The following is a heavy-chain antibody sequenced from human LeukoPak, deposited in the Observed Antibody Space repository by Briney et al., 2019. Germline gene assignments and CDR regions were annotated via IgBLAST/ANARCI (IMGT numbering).Heavy chain of an antibody. J-gene: IGHJ5*02. V-gene: IGHV4-34*01. CDR1: GGSISSYY. Sequence: SETLSLTCTVSGGSISSYYWSWIRQPPGKGLEWIGEINHSGSTNYNPSLKSRVTISVDTSKNQFSLKLTSVTAADTAVYYCARMPDYYGSERGWFDPWGQGFLVTVSS. CDR2: INHSGST. D-gene: IGHD3-10*01. CDR3: ARMPDYYGSERGWFDP.